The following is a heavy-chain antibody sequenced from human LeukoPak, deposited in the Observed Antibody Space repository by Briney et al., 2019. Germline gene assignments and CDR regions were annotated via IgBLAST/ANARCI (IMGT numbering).Heavy chain of an antibody. CDR1: GYTFSTYG. V-gene: IGHV1-46*01. CDR2: IYPRDGST. J-gene: IGHJ4*02. Sequence: ASVKVSCKASGYTFSTYGITWVRQAPGQGLEWMGMIYPRDGSTSYAQKFQGRVTVTRDTSTSTVHMELSGLRSEDTAVYYCARDQEAFDYWGQGTLVTVSS. CDR3: ARDQEAFDY.